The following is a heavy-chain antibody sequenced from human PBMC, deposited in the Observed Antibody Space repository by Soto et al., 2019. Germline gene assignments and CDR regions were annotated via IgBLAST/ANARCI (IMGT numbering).Heavy chain of an antibody. CDR2: IYNTGSS. V-gene: IGHV4-61*08. J-gene: IGHJ4*02. Sequence: PSETLSLTCTVSGGSVSSGGSYWSWIRQPPGKRLEWIGYIYNTGSSNYNPSLKSRVTMSVDTAKNQFSLNLRSVTAADTAVYYCGRGDSHWGQGTLVTVSS. CDR3: GRGDSH. CDR1: GGSVSSGGSY. D-gene: IGHD3-16*01.